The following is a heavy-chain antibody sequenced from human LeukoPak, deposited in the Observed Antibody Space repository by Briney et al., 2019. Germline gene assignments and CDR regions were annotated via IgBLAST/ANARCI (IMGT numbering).Heavy chain of an antibody. CDR1: GFTFSSYA. CDR3: AIYSGYGTNAFDI. J-gene: IGHJ3*02. D-gene: IGHD5-12*01. V-gene: IGHV3-23*01. Sequence: GGSLRLSCAASGFTFSSYAMTWVRQGPGKGLEWVSDISGGGGNTYYADSVKGRFTISRDDSKNTLYLQMHSLRAEDTAVYYCAIYSGYGTNAFDIWGQGTMVTVSS. CDR2: ISGGGGNT.